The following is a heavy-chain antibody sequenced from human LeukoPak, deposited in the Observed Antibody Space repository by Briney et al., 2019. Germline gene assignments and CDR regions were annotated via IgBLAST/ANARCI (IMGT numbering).Heavy chain of an antibody. CDR3: ARVRKSQIYNYGSLDYYYYMDV. D-gene: IGHD5-18*01. CDR1: GGSISSNY. Sequence: SETLSLTCTVSGGSISSNYWSWIRQPPGKGPEWIGYISYSGNTNYDPSLKSRVTISVDTSKNQFSLKLSSVTAADTAVYYCARVRKSQIYNYGSLDYYYYMDVWGKGTTVTVSS. CDR2: ISYSGNT. J-gene: IGHJ6*03. V-gene: IGHV4-59*01.